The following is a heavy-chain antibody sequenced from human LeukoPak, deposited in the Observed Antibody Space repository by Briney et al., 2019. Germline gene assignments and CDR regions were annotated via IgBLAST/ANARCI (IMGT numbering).Heavy chain of an antibody. CDR1: GFTFSSYA. Sequence: PGGSLRLSCAAFGFTFSSYAMSWVRQAPGKGLEWVSAISGSGGSTYYADSVKGRFTISRDNAKNSLYLQMNSLRAEDTAVYYCARDDDPHYYDSSGYYNWFDPWGQGTLVTVSS. J-gene: IGHJ5*02. D-gene: IGHD3-22*01. V-gene: IGHV3-23*01. CDR2: ISGSGGST. CDR3: ARDDDPHYYDSSGYYNWFDP.